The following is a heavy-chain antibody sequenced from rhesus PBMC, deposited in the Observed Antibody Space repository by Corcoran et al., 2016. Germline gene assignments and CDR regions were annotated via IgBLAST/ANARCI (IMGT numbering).Heavy chain of an antibody. CDR2: ISDMGGST. J-gene: IGHJ6*01. CDR3: ARDSITGTTRYGLDS. D-gene: IGHD1-26*01. CDR1: GFSFSDYY. V-gene: IGHV3S18*01. Sequence: EVQLVESGGGLAKPGGSLRLSCAASGFSFSDYYMYWVRQAPGKGLDWVLGISDMGGSTYDAESVKGRFTICKENAKNTLYLQMDSLRAEDTAVYYCARDSITGTTRYGLDSWGQGVVVTVSS.